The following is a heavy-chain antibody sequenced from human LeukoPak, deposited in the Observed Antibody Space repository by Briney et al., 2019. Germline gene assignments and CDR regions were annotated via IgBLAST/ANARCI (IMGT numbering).Heavy chain of an antibody. CDR1: GYTFSGNY. J-gene: IGHJ6*02. CDR2: INPNSGGT. Sequence: ASVKVSCKASGYTFSGNYIQWVRQAPGQGLEWMGWINPNSGGTTYAQKFQGRVTMTRDTPISTAYMELSRLTFDDTAVYYCARDHCVSSGCYEDYYYGLDVWGQGTTVTVSS. CDR3: ARDHCVSSGCYEDYYYGLDV. D-gene: IGHD2-2*01. V-gene: IGHV1-2*02.